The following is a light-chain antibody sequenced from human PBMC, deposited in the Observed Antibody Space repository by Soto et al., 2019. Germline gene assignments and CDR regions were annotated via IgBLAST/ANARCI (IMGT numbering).Light chain of an antibody. CDR2: GTS. Sequence: EVVLTQSPGTLSLSPGERATLSCRASQSISSNYLAWYQQKPGQPPRLLIFGTSSRATGFPDRFSGSGSGTDFTLIISRLEPEDFAVYYCQHYGSSPRTFGQGTKVDIK. CDR3: QHYGSSPRT. V-gene: IGKV3-20*01. CDR1: QSISSNY. J-gene: IGKJ1*01.